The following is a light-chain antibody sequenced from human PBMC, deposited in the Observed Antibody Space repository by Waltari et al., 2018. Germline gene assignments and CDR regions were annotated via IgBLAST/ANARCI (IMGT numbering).Light chain of an antibody. J-gene: IGKJ1*01. CDR2: AAS. CDR1: QGISNS. CDR3: QQSYSNPPWT. V-gene: IGKV1-NL1*01. Sequence: DIQMTQSPSSLSASVGDRVTLTCRASQGISNSLAWYQQKPGTAPKLLLYAASRLESGVPSRFSGSGSGTDYTLTISSLQPEDFATYYCQQSYSNPPWTFGQGTKVEIK.